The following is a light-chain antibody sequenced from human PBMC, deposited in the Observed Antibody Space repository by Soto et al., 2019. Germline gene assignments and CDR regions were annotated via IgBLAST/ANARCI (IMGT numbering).Light chain of an antibody. CDR1: QSVSRNY. V-gene: IGKV3-20*01. J-gene: IGKJ1*01. Sequence: EIVLTQSPGTLSLSPGERATLSCRASQSVSRNYLAWYQQRPGQTPRLLIHDAFNRATGIPDRFSGRGSGTDFTLTISRRGPEDFAVYYCQQDGDSPRTFGQGTKVEIK. CDR3: QQDGDSPRT. CDR2: DAF.